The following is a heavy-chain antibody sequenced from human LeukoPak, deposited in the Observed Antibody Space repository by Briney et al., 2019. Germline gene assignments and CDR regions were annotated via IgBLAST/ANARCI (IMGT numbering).Heavy chain of an antibody. CDR2: IIPILGIA. CDR1: GFTFSSYW. J-gene: IGHJ4*02. CDR3: ARDPVWPVFGSGWPDFDY. D-gene: IGHD6-19*01. Sequence: PGGSLRLSCAASGFTFSSYWMSWVRQAPGQGLEWMGRIIPILGIANYAQKFQGRVTITADKSTSTAYMELSSLRSEDTAVYYCARDPVWPVFGSGWPDFDYWGQGTLVTVSS. V-gene: IGHV1-69*04.